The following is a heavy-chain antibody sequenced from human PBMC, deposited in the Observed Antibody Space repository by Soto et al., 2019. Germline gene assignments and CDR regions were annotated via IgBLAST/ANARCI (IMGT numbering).Heavy chain of an antibody. J-gene: IGHJ5*02. CDR3: TRDASRDSSARGWLHP. V-gene: IGHV3-21*01. CDR1: GFTFRSFT. D-gene: IGHD6-13*01. Sequence: GGSLRLSCAASGFTFRSFTMNWVRQAPGKGLEWVSTISSNSAYIYYTDALRGRFTISRDNAKNSLHLQMNSLRAEDTAVYYCTRDASRDSSARGWLHPWGPGTLVTVSS. CDR2: ISSNSAYI.